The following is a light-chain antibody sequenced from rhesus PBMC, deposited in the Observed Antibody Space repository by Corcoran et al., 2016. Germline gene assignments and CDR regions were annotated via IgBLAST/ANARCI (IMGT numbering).Light chain of an antibody. V-gene: IGKV2-82*02. CDR3: MQALRSPYS. CDR1: QSLVYSDGKTY. CDR2: LVS. Sequence: DIVMTQTPLSLPVTLGEPASISCRSSQSLVYSDGKTYLYWYLQKPGQSPQLLMYLVSKRASGVPGNFSGSGSGTDFTLKISRVEAKDVGVYYCMQALRSPYSFGQGTKVEIK. J-gene: IGKJ2*01.